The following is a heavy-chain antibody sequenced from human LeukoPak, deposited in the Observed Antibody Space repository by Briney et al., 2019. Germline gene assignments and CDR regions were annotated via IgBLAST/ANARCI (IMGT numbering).Heavy chain of an antibody. V-gene: IGHV3-21*01. CDR1: GFTFSSYS. CDR3: ARTYYDFWSGYYSHEGNPFDY. Sequence: GGSLRLSCAASGFTFSSYSMNWVRQAPGKGLEWVSSITSSGRYIYYADSVKGRFTISRDNAKNSLYLEMNSLRAEDTAVYYCARTYYDFWSGYYSHEGNPFDYWGQGTLVTVSS. CDR2: ITSSGRYI. D-gene: IGHD3-3*01. J-gene: IGHJ4*02.